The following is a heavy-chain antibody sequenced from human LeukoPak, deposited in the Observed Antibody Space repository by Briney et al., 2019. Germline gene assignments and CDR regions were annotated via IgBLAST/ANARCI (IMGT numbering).Heavy chain of an antibody. D-gene: IGHD6-19*01. V-gene: IGHV4-39*07. J-gene: IGHJ5*02. CDR1: GGSISSSRYY. CDR3: ARDSSSGSFWFDP. Sequence: SETLSLTCTVSGGSISSSRYYWGWIRQPPGKGLDWIGGIYYTGSTYYNPSLKSRVTISIDTSKNRFSLHLTSVTAADTAVYYCARDSSSGSFWFDPWGQGTLVTVSS. CDR2: IYYTGST.